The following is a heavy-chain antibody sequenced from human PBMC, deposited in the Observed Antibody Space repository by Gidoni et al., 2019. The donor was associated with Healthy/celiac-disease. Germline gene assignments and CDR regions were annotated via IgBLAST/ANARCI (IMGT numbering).Heavy chain of an antibody. J-gene: IGHJ3*02. Sequence: EVQLVESGGGLVKPGGSLRLSCAASGFTFSSYSMNWVRQAPGKGLEWVSSISSSSSYIYYAESVKGRLTISRDNAKNSLYLQMNSLRAEDTAVYYCGGEGPAADAFDIWGQGTMVTVSS. D-gene: IGHD2-2*01. CDR3: GGEGPAADAFDI. CDR2: ISSSSSYI. V-gene: IGHV3-21*01. CDR1: GFTFSSYS.